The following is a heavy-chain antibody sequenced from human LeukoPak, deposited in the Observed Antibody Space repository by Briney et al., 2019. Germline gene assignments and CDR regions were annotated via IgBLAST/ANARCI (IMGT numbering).Heavy chain of an antibody. D-gene: IGHD3-22*01. CDR3: ARDFYDSSGPLD. Sequence: PGGSLRLSCAASGFTFSSYVMHWVRQAPGKGLEWVAVISYDGSNKYYADSVKGRFTISRDNSKNTLYLQMNSLRAEDTAVYYCARDFYDSSGPLDWGRGTLVTVSS. CDR2: ISYDGSNK. CDR1: GFTFSSYV. J-gene: IGHJ2*01. V-gene: IGHV3-30-3*01.